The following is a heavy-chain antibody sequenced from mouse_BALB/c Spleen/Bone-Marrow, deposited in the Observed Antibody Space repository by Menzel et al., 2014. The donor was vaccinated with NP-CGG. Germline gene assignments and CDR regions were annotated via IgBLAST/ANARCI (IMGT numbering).Heavy chain of an antibody. CDR1: GFNIKDTY. V-gene: IGHV14-3*02. CDR2: IDPANGNT. Sequence: VQLKDSGAELVKPGASVKLSCTASGFNIKDTYMHWVKQRPEQGLEWIGRIDPANGNTKYDPKFQGKATITADTSSNTAYLQLSSLTSEDTAVYYCASYRYAWYFDVWGAGTMVTVSS. CDR3: ASYRYAWYFDV. D-gene: IGHD2-14*01. J-gene: IGHJ1*01.